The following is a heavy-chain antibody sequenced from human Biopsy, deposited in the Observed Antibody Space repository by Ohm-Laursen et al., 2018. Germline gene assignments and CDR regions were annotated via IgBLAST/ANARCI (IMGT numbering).Heavy chain of an antibody. CDR1: GYTFAGYY. D-gene: IGHD3-9*01. Sequence: GSSVKVSCKASGYTFAGYYLHWVRQAPGHGLEWMGWINPNSGNANYAQSFHGRLTVTRDTSISTAYMELTSLTFDDTAIYYCARVPAYPSIDGYYGLDLWGQGTTVIVSS. J-gene: IGHJ6*02. CDR2: INPNSGNA. V-gene: IGHV1-2*02. CDR3: ARVPAYPSIDGYYGLDL.